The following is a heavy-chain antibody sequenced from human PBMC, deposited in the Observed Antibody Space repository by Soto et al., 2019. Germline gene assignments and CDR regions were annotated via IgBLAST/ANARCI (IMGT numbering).Heavy chain of an antibody. Sequence: EVQLLESGGGLVQPGGSLRLSCAASGFTFNNYAMTWVRQAPGKGLEWVSAISGGGDTTSYADSVKGRFTVSRDGSKNTLYLQTSSLRAVDTALYYCAKGRGGSGSLTPSVDFWGQGTLVTVSS. J-gene: IGHJ4*02. CDR2: ISGGGDTT. D-gene: IGHD3-10*01. V-gene: IGHV3-23*01. CDR1: GFTFNNYA. CDR3: AKGRGGSGSLTPSVDF.